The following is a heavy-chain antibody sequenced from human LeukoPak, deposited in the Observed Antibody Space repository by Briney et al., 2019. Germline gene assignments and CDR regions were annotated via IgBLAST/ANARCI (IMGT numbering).Heavy chain of an antibody. D-gene: IGHD6-13*01. V-gene: IGHV4-30-2*01. J-gene: IGHJ6*02. CDR2: IYHSGST. Sequence: PSETLSLTCAVSGGSISSGGYSWSWIRQPPGKGLEWIGYIYHSGSTYYNPSLKSRVTISVDRSENQFSLKLSSVTAADTAVYYCARVSSSWAYYYGMDVWGQGTTVTVSS. CDR1: GGSISSGGYS. CDR3: ARVSSSWAYYYGMDV.